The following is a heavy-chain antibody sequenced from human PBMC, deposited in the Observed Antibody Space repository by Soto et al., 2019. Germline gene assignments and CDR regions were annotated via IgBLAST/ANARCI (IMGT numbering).Heavy chain of an antibody. V-gene: IGHV3-48*03. CDR2: ISSSGNTV. CDR3: VRYCSTTLCNGVATRTFDY. CDR1: RFTFSTYE. D-gene: IGHD2-2*01. Sequence: GGSLRLSCAASRFTFSTYEMNWVRQAPGKGLEWVSYISSSGNTVYYADSVKGRYTISRDNTRNSLYLQMNSLRDEDTALYYCVRYCSTTLCNGVATRTFDYWGQGTLVTVSS. J-gene: IGHJ4*02.